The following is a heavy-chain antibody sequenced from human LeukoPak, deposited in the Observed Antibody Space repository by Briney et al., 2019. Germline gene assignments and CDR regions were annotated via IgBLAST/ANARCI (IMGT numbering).Heavy chain of an antibody. V-gene: IGHV3-48*03. D-gene: IGHD3-3*01. CDR2: ITSSGGAI. Sequence: QPGGSLRLSCAASGFTSSSYGMNWVRQAPGKGLEWVSYITSSGGAIYYTDSVKGRFTISRDNAKNSLYLQMNSLRAEDTAVYYCARPPSITNPYYGMDVWGQGTTVTVSS. CDR1: GFTSSSYG. CDR3: ARPPSITNPYYGMDV. J-gene: IGHJ6*02.